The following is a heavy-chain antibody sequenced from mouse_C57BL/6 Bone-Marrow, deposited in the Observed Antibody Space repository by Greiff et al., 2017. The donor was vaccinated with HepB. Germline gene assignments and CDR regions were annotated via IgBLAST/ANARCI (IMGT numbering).Heavy chain of an antibody. CDR2: ISYDGSN. D-gene: IGHD1-1*01. V-gene: IGHV3-6*01. CDR3: ARHTTGVASYYVDC. J-gene: IGHJ2*01. CDR1: GYSITSGYY. Sequence: VQLKESGPGLGKPSQSLSLTCSVTGYSITSGYYWNWIRQFPGNKLEWMGYISYDGSNNYNPSLKSRISITRDTSKNQFFLKLNSVTTEDTATYYCARHTTGVASYYVDCWGQGTTLTVSS.